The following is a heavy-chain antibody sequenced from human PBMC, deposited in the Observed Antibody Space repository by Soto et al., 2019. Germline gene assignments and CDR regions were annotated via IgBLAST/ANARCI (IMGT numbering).Heavy chain of an antibody. D-gene: IGHD5-18*01. V-gene: IGHV4-4*02. J-gene: IGHJ4*02. CDR1: GDSISSTFW. Sequence: SETLSLTCAVSGDSISSTFWWTWVRQPPGKGLEWIGEVYHSGSTRYNPSLTSRVTISVDTSKNQFSLKLSSVTAADTAVYYCARHRYSYGVYYFDYWGQGTLVTVSS. CDR2: VYHSGST. CDR3: ARHRYSYGVYYFDY.